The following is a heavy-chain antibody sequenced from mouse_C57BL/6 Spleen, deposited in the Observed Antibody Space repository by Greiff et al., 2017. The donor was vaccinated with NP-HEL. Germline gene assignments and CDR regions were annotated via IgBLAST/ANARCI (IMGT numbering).Heavy chain of an antibody. Sequence: VQLHQSGPELVKPGASVKISCKASGYTFTDYYMNWVKQSHGKSLEWIGDINPNNGGTSYNQKFKGKATLTVDKSSSTAYMELRSLTSEDSAVYYCAIRDYYGSSPAIGYWGQGTTLTVSS. V-gene: IGHV1-26*01. D-gene: IGHD1-1*01. CDR3: AIRDYYGSSPAIGY. J-gene: IGHJ2*01. CDR1: GYTFTDYY. CDR2: INPNNGGT.